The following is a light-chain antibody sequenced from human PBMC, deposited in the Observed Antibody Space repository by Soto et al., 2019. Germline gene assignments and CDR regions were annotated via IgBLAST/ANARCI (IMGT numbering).Light chain of an antibody. Sequence: EIVLTQSPGTLSVSPGERVTLSCRTSQSVRSHLAWYRQRPGQAPSLVIYDASSRATGVPARFSGSGSGTEFVLTIGSLQSEDFAVYYCQQYETRPFTFGGGTKVDI. V-gene: IGKV3-15*01. J-gene: IGKJ4*01. CDR2: DAS. CDR1: QSVRSH. CDR3: QQYETRPFT.